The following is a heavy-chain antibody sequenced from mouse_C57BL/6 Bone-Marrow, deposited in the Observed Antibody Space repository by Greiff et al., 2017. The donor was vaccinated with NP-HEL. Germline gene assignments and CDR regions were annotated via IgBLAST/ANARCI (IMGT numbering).Heavy chain of an antibody. CDR2: IYPRSGNT. Sequence: VQLQQSGAELARPGASVKLSCKASGYTFTSYGISWVKQRTGQGLGWIGEIYPRSGNTYYNEKFKGKATLTADKSSSTAYMELRSLTSEDSAVYFCARSDYYYGSSPFAYWGQGTLVTVSA. CDR1: GYTFTSYG. D-gene: IGHD1-1*01. V-gene: IGHV1-81*01. CDR3: ARSDYYYGSSPFAY. J-gene: IGHJ3*01.